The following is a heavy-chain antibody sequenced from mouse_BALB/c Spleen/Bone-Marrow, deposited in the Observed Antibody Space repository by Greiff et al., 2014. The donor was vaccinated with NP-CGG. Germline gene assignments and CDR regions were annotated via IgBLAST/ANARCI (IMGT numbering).Heavy chain of an antibody. D-gene: IGHD1-2*01. CDR3: ARRQFITTAAWFAY. J-gene: IGHJ3*01. V-gene: IGHV1-14*01. Sequence: VHVKQSGPELVKPGASVKMSCKASGYTFTSYVMHWVKQKPGQGLEWIGYINPYNDGTKYNEKFKGKATLTSDKSSSTAYMELSSLTSEDSAVYYCARRQFITTAAWFAYWGQGTLVTVSA. CDR2: INPYNDGT. CDR1: GYTFTSYV.